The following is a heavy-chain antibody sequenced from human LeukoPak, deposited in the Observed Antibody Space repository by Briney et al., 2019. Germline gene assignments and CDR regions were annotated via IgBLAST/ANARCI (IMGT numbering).Heavy chain of an antibody. Sequence: PSETLSLTCTVSGGSISSRSHYWGWIRQPPGKGLEWIGTIYYSGSTYYSPSLKSRVTISVDTSKNQFSLKLSSVTAADTAVYYCARLASNWELDYWGQGTLVIVSS. CDR2: IYYSGST. D-gene: IGHD1-26*01. V-gene: IGHV4-39*01. CDR1: GGSISSRSHY. CDR3: ARLASNWELDY. J-gene: IGHJ4*02.